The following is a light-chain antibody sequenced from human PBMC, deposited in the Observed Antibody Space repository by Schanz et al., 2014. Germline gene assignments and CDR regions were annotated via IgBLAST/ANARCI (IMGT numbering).Light chain of an antibody. CDR1: SSDVGGYNY. V-gene: IGLV2-14*01. Sequence: QSALTQPASVSGSPGQSITISCTGTSSDVGGYNYVSWYQQHPGKAPKLMIFDVNQRPSGVPDRFSGSKSGNTASLTISGLRAEDEADYYCSSYTSSPSWVFGGGTKLTVL. J-gene: IGLJ3*02. CDR2: DVN. CDR3: SSYTSSPSWV.